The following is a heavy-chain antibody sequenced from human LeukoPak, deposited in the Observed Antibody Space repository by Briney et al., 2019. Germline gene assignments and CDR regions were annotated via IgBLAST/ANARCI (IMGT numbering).Heavy chain of an antibody. CDR1: GGTFSSYA. Sequence: ASVKVSCKGSGGTFSSYAISWVRQAPGQGLEWVGGIIPIFGTANYAQKFQGRITITADESTSTAYMELSSLRSEDTAVYYCARGGLRYCSSTSCYADAFDIWGQGTMVTVSS. CDR2: IIPIFGTA. CDR3: ARGGLRYCSSTSCYADAFDI. J-gene: IGHJ3*02. V-gene: IGHV1-69*13. D-gene: IGHD2-2*01.